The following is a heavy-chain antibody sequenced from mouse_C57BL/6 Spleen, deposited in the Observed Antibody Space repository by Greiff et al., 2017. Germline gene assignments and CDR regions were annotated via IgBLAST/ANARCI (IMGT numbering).Heavy chain of an antibody. D-gene: IGHD1-1*01. CDR1: GYAFSSSW. CDR3: AREGTTVVEGGYYYAMDY. J-gene: IGHJ4*01. CDR2: IYPGDGDT. Sequence: VMLVESGPELVKPGASVKISCKASGYAFSSSWMNWVKQRPGKGLEWIGRIYPGDGDTNYNGKFKGKATLTADKSSSTAYMQLSSLTSEDSAVYFCAREGTTVVEGGYYYAMDYWGQGTSVTVSS. V-gene: IGHV1-82*01.